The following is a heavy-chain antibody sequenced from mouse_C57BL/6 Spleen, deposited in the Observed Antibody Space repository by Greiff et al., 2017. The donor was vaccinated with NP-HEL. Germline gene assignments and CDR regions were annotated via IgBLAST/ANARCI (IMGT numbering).Heavy chain of an antibody. CDR3: ARGYYGSSYGY. CDR1: GYTFTSYW. V-gene: IGHV1-52*01. D-gene: IGHD1-1*01. J-gene: IGHJ2*01. Sequence: QVQLQQPGAELVRPGSSVKLSCKASGYTFTSYWMHWVKQRPIQGLEWIGNIDPSDSETHYNQKFKDKATLTVDKSSSTAYMQLSSLTSEDSAVYYCARGYYGSSYGYWGQSTTLTVSS. CDR2: IDPSDSET.